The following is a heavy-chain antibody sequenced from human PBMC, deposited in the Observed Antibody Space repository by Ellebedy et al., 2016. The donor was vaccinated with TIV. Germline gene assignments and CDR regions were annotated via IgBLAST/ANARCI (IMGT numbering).Heavy chain of an antibody. D-gene: IGHD3-9*01. V-gene: IGHV3-33*01. CDR1: GFTFSSYG. J-gene: IGHJ5*02. Sequence: GESLKISXAASGFTFSSYGMHWVRQAPGKGLEWVAVIWYDGSNKYYVDSVKGRFTISRDNSKNTLYLQMNSLRAEDTAVYYCARARLDWNWFDPWGQGTLVTVSS. CDR2: IWYDGSNK. CDR3: ARARLDWNWFDP.